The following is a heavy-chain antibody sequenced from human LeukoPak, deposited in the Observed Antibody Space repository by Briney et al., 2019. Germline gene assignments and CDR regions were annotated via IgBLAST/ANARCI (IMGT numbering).Heavy chain of an antibody. CDR1: GFTFSSYA. Sequence: PGGSLRLSCAASGFTFSSYAMSWVRQAPGKGLEWVSSISGSDSGTHYADSVKGRFTVSRDNSKNTLYLQMNSLRAEDTALYYCAKQRRQWLVHSIDYWGQGTLVTVSS. V-gene: IGHV3-23*01. CDR2: ISGSDSGT. CDR3: AKQRRQWLVHSIDY. J-gene: IGHJ4*02. D-gene: IGHD6-19*01.